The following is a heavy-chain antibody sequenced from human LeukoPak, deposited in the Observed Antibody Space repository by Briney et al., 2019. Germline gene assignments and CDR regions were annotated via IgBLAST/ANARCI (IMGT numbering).Heavy chain of an antibody. CDR1: GFTFSSYA. CDR2: ISNSDGST. J-gene: IGHJ4*02. CDR3: AKATGYLL. D-gene: IGHD1-14*01. V-gene: IGHV3-23*01. Sequence: GGSLRLSCAASGFTFSSYAMSWVRQAPGKGLEWVSTISNSDGSTYYVDSVKGRFSISRDNSENTLYLQMNSLRAEDTAVYYCAKATGYLLWGQGTLVTVSS.